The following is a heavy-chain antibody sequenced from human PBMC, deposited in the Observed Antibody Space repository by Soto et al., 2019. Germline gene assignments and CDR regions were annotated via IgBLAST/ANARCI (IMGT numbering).Heavy chain of an antibody. J-gene: IGHJ6*02. CDR1: GFTFSSYS. CDR3: FGRAHNPKEGIVVVPASRPHYYYGMDV. D-gene: IGHD2-2*01. Sequence: PGGSLRLSCAASGFTFSSYSMSRVRQAPGKGLEWVSAISGSGGSTYYADSVKGRFTISRDNSKNTLYLQMNSLRAEDTAVYYCFGRAHNPKEGIVVVPASRPHYYYGMDVWGPGTTVTLSS. CDR2: ISGSGGST. V-gene: IGHV3-23*01.